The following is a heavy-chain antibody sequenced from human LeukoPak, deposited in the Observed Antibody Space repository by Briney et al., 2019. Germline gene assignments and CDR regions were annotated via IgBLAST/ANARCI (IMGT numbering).Heavy chain of an antibody. CDR1: GFTFSSYA. CDR2: ISGSGGST. V-gene: IGHV3-23*01. CDR3: TKARTSDC. J-gene: IGHJ4*02. Sequence: GGSLRLSCATSGFTFSSYAMSWVRQAPGKELEWVSAISGSGGSTYYADSVKGRFTISRDNSKNTVYLQMNSLSAEHTAVYYSTKARTSDCWGQGTLLTVSP.